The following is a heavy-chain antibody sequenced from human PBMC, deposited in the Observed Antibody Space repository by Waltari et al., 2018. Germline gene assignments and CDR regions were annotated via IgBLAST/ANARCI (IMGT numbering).Heavy chain of an antibody. V-gene: IGHV1-2*02. CDR1: GYTFTGYY. J-gene: IGHJ3*02. CDR2: INRNSGCT. CDR3: AREWQWQAFDI. Sequence: QVQLVQSGAEVKKPGASVKVSCKASGYTFTGYYMHWVRPAPGQGLEWMGVINRNSGCTNDEQKLQGRVTMTRDTSINTAYMELSRLRSDDTAVYYCAREWQWQAFDIWGQGTMVTVSS. D-gene: IGHD6-19*01.